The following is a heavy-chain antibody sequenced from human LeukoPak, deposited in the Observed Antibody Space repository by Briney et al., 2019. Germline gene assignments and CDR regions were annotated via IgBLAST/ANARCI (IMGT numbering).Heavy chain of an antibody. CDR1: GSSITSNLYY. CDR3: AARRTTPEIDY. J-gene: IGHJ4*02. CDR2: IYYGGKT. Sequence: PSETLSLTCIVSGSSITSNLYYWVWVRQPPGKGLEWIGAIYYGGKTYYNPSLKSRVSIPIDTSKNQFSLKLTSVTAPDTATYFCAARRTTPEIDYWGQGTLVAVSS. V-gene: IGHV4-39*01. D-gene: IGHD4-11*01.